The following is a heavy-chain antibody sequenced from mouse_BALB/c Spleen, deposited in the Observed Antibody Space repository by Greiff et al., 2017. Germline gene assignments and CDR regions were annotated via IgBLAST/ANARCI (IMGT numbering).Heavy chain of an antibody. J-gene: IGHJ4*01. CDR2: IWSGGST. D-gene: IGHD3-3*01. CDR1: GFSLTSYG. V-gene: IGHV2-2*02. CDR3: ARRRDLYYYAMDY. Sequence: QVHVKQSGPGLVQPSQSLSITCTVSGFSLTSYGVHWVRQSPGKGLEWLGVIWSGGSTDYNAAFISRLSISKDNSKSQVFFKMNSLQANDTAIYYCARRRDLYYYAMDYWGQGTSVTVSS.